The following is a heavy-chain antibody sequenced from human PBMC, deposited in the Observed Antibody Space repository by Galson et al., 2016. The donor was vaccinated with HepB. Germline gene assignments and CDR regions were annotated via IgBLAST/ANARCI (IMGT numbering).Heavy chain of an antibody. Sequence: SLRLSCAVAGFSVATYMSWVRQAPGKELECVSVIQPDGATHYTDSVTGRFTISRDLSKNTFYFEMNVLRVYLTAVYFCARGMNGMDVWGRGTTVTVSS. J-gene: IGHJ6*02. CDR3: ARGMNGMDV. V-gene: IGHV3-53*01. CDR1: GFSVATY. CDR2: IQPDGAT.